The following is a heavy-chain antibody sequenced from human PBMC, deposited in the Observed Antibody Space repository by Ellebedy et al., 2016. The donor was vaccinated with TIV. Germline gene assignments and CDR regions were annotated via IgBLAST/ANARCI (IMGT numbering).Heavy chain of an antibody. D-gene: IGHD3-16*02. CDR2: VSWDGGST. CDR1: GFTFDDFA. Sequence: GESLKISCAASGFTFDDFAMHWVRQAPGKGLEWVSLVSWDGGSTYYAESVRGRFTISRDNSKNSLLLQMNSLKPEDSALYYCAKDTASLRYTGGFDYWGQGTLVTVSS. J-gene: IGHJ4*02. V-gene: IGHV3-43D*03. CDR3: AKDTASLRYTGGFDY.